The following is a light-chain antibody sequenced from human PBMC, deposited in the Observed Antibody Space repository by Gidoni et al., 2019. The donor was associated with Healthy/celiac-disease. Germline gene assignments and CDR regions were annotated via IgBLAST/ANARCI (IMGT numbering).Light chain of an antibody. J-gene: IGKJ4*01. V-gene: IGKV1-33*01. CDR2: DAS. CDR1: QDISNY. Sequence: DIQITTSPSSLSASVGDRVTITCQASQDISNYLNWYQQKPGKAPKLLIYDASNLETGVPSRFSGSGSGTDFTFTISSLQPEDIATYYCQQYDNLPLTFGGGTKVEIK. CDR3: QQYDNLPLT.